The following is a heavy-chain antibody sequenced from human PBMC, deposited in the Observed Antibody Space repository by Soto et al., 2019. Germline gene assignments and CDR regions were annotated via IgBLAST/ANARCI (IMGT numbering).Heavy chain of an antibody. CDR1: GDTFTTYD. CDR3: ARGRASGSYYLLDY. D-gene: IGHD3-10*01. J-gene: IGHJ4*02. Sequence: ASVKVSCKAAGDTFTTYDINWVRQATGHGLEWMGWINPNSGNIGYAQRFQGRVTMTRDTAIRTAYMEVSSLRSDDTAVYYCARGRASGSYYLLDYWGQGTLVTVSS. CDR2: INPNSGNI. V-gene: IGHV1-8*01.